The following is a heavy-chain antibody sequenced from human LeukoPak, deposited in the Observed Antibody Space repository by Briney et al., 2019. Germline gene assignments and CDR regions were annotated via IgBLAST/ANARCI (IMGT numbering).Heavy chain of an antibody. V-gene: IGHV3-21*01. CDR3: ARDGSGFYHYYYMDV. CDR2: ISTVSTYT. CDR1: GFTFTDYS. J-gene: IGHJ6*03. Sequence: PGGPLTLSCAPSGFTFTDYSMNWVRQAPGKGLEWVAHISTVSTYTHYTDSVKGRFTISRDNRKNLLYLQMSSLGAEDTAVYYCARDGSGFYHYYYMDVWGKGTTVTVSS. D-gene: IGHD6-25*01.